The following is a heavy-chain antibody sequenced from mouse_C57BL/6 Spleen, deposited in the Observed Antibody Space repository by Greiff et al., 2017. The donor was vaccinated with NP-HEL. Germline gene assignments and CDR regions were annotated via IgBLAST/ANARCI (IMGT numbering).Heavy chain of an antibody. CDR1: GYSITSGYY. Sequence: ESGPGLVKPSQSLSLTCSVTGYSITSGYYWNWIRQFPGNKLEWMGYISYDGSNNYNPSLKNRISITRDTSKNQFFLKLNSVTTEDTATYYCAPRTGTGYFDVWGTGTTVTVSS. CDR2: ISYDGSN. CDR3: APRTGTGYFDV. D-gene: IGHD4-1*01. J-gene: IGHJ1*03. V-gene: IGHV3-6*01.